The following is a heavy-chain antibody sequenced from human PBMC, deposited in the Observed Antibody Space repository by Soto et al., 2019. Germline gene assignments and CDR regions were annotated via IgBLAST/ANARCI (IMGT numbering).Heavy chain of an antibody. CDR3: ARGYSGYASSHDF. V-gene: IGHV3-21*01. J-gene: IGHJ4*02. Sequence: EVQLVESGGGQVKPGGSLRLSCAVSGFTFSTYTMNWVRQAPGKGLEWVSSISSSSSYIYYADSVKGRFTISRDNAKNSLYLQTNSLRAEDTAMYYCARGYSGYASSHDFWGQGALVTVSS. D-gene: IGHD5-12*01. CDR1: GFTFSTYT. CDR2: ISSSSSYI.